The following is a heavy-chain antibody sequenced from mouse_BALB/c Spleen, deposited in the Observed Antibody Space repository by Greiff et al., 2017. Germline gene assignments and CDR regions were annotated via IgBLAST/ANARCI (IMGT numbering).Heavy chain of an antibody. J-gene: IGHJ4*01. CDR2: INPSTGYT. Sequence: VQLQQSGAELAKPGASVKMSCKASGYTFTSYWMHWVKQRPGQGLEWIGYINPSTGYTEYNQKFKDKATLTADKSSSTAYMQLSSLTSEDSAVYYCARGYDGYYGAMDYWGQGTSVTVSS. V-gene: IGHV1-7*01. D-gene: IGHD2-3*01. CDR1: GYTFTSYW. CDR3: ARGYDGYYGAMDY.